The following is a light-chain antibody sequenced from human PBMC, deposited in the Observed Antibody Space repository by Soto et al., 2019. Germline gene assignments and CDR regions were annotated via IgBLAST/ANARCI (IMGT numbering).Light chain of an antibody. CDR3: QQDNSYGT. CDR1: QSIGSS. V-gene: IGKV1-5*01. J-gene: IGKJ2*01. Sequence: DIQMTQSPSTLSASVGDRVTITCRASQSIGSSLAWYQQKPGKGPTLLLYDASTLESGVPSRFSGSGFGTEFALPISSLQPDDSATCYCQQDNSYGTFVQGTKLEIK. CDR2: DAS.